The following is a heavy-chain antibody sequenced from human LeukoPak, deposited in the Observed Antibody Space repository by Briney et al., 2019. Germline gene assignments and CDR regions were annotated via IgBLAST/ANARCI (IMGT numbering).Heavy chain of an antibody. D-gene: IGHD6-13*01. J-gene: IGHJ4*02. CDR1: GFTFSSYG. CDR3: AKGGVSDSGSWYGDYFDY. V-gene: IGHV3-30*18. CDR2: VSADGSNK. Sequence: GRSLRLSCEASGFTFSSYGMHWVRQAPGKGLEWVAVVSADGSNKQYADSVKGRFTISRDNSKNTLYLQWNSLRTEDTAVYYCAKGGVSDSGSWYGDYFDYWGQGTLVTVSS.